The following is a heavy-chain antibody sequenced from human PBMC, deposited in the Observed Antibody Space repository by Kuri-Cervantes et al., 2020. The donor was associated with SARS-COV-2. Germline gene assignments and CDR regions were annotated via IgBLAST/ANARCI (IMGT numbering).Heavy chain of an antibody. CDR3: ARDLGTIQGRDY. CDR1: GFTFSSYG. J-gene: IGHJ4*02. Sequence: LSLTCAASGFTFSSYGMHWVRQALGKGLEWVAVISYDGSNKYYADSVKGRFTISRDNSKNTLYLQMNSLRAEDTAVYYCARDLGTIQGRDYWGQGTLVTDSS. V-gene: IGHV3-30*03. CDR2: ISYDGSNK. D-gene: IGHD1-1*01.